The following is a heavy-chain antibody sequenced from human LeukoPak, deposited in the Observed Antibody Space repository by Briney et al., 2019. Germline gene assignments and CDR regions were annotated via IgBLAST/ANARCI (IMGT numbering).Heavy chain of an antibody. V-gene: IGHV3-7*01. CDR3: ARGLGRGQPPRDPDDFDY. D-gene: IGHD1-14*01. J-gene: IGHJ4*02. CDR2: IKQDGSEK. Sequence: PGGSLRLSCAASGFTFSSYWMSWVRQAPGKGLEWVANIKQDGSEKYYVDSVKGRFTISRDNAKNSLYLQMNSLRAEDTAVYYCARGLGRGQPPRDPDDFDYWGQGTLVTVSS. CDR1: GFTFSSYW.